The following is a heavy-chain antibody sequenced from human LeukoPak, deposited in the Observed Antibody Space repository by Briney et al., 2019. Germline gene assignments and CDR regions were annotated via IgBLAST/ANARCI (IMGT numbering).Heavy chain of an antibody. CDR2: INWNGGST. CDR3: ARDAYCSGGSCYFDY. D-gene: IGHD2-15*01. CDR1: GFTFDDYG. Sequence: GGSLRLSCAASGFTFDDYGMSWVRQAPGKGLEWVSGINWNGGSTGYADSVKGRFTISRDNAKNSLYLQMNSLRAEDTALYYCARDAYCSGGSCYFDYWGQGTLVTVSS. V-gene: IGHV3-20*04. J-gene: IGHJ4*02.